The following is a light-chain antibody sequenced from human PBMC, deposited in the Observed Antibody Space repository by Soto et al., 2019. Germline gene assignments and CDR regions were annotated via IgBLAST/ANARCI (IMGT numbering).Light chain of an antibody. CDR2: DAS. CDR3: QQRSDWHIT. CDR1: QDINSY. J-gene: IGKJ5*01. Sequence: EIVLTQSPATLSLSPGERATLSCRASQDINSYLAWYQQKPGQAPRLLIYDASNRATGIPARFSGRGPGTDFTLTISSLEPEDFAAYYCQQRSDWHITFGQGKRLEIK. V-gene: IGKV3D-11*01.